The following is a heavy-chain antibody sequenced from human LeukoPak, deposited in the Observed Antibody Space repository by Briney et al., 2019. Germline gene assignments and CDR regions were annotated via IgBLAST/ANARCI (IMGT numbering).Heavy chain of an antibody. CDR1: GFSFSSYA. Sequence: GGSLRLSCAASGFSFSSYAMSWVRQAPGKGLEWVSAISGSGGSTYYADSVKGRFTISRDNSKNTLYLQMNSLRAEDTAVYYCAKRGSDYSDYAAKYFDYWGQGTLVTVSS. D-gene: IGHD4-11*01. J-gene: IGHJ4*02. V-gene: IGHV3-23*01. CDR2: ISGSGGST. CDR3: AKRGSDYSDYAAKYFDY.